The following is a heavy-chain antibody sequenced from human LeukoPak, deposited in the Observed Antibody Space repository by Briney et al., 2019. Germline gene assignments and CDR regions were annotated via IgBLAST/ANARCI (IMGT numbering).Heavy chain of an antibody. V-gene: IGHV3-7*03. J-gene: IGHJ4*02. CDR1: GFMFSSNW. D-gene: IGHD5-24*01. CDR2: IKEDGTET. CDR3: AKEGRSLQTY. Sequence: GGSLRLSCAASGFMFSSNWMSWVRLAPGKGLEWVANIKEDGTETYYVDSVKGRFTISRDNAKNSLYFQMNSLRVEDTAVYYCAKEGRSLQTYWGQGTLVTVSS.